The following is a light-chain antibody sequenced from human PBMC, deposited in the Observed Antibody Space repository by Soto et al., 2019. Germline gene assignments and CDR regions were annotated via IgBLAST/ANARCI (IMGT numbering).Light chain of an antibody. V-gene: IGKV3-11*01. CDR3: QQHNNWPLT. CDR2: DAS. CDR1: QSVSSY. Sequence: EIVLTQSPATLSLSPGERATLSCRASQSVSSYLAWFQQKPGQAPRLLIYDASNRATGIPARFSGSGSGTDFTLTISSLEPADFAVYYCQQHNNWPLTFGGGTKVEIK. J-gene: IGKJ4*01.